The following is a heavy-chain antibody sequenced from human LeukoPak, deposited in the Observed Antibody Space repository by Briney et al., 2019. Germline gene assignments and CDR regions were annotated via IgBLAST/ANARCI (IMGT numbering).Heavy chain of an antibody. J-gene: IGHJ4*02. CDR1: GYTLTELS. V-gene: IGHV1-24*01. Sequence: ASVKVSCKVSGYTLTELSMHWVRQAPGKGLEWMGGFDPEDGETIYAQKFQGRVTMTEDTTTETAYMELSSLRSEDTAVYYCATGVVGSSSWYAFDYWGQGTLVTVSS. D-gene: IGHD6-13*01. CDR2: FDPEDGET. CDR3: ATGVVGSSSWYAFDY.